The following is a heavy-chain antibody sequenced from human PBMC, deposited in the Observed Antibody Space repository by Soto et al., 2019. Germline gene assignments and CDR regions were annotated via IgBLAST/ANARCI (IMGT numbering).Heavy chain of an antibody. CDR3: TTEPLEWLLLGYFDY. V-gene: IGHV3-23*01. CDR2: ISGSGGST. D-gene: IGHD3-3*01. Sequence: GGSLRLSCAASGFTFSSYAMSWVRQAPGKGLEWVSAISGSGGSTYYADSVKGRFTISRDNSKNTLYLQMNSLKTEDTAVYYCTTEPLEWLLLGYFDYWGQGTLVTVSS. CDR1: GFTFSSYA. J-gene: IGHJ4*02.